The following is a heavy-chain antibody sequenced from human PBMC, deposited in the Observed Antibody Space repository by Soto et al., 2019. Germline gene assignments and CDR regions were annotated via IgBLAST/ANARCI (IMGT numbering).Heavy chain of an antibody. Sequence: EVQLLESGGGWVHPGGSLRLSCAASGFTFTKYAMNWVRQAPGKGLEWVSGISGSVGTTDYADSVKGRFTISRDNSEDTVYLQMSSLRVEDTAVFYCAKGWPEGYCSGEMCPLGAFDIWGHGTMVTVSS. V-gene: IGHV3-23*01. CDR2: ISGSVGTT. D-gene: IGHD2-15*01. J-gene: IGHJ3*02. CDR1: GFTFTKYA. CDR3: AKGWPEGYCSGEMCPLGAFDI.